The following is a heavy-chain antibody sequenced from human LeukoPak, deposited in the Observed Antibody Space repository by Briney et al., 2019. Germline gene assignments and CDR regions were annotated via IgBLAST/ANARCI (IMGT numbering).Heavy chain of an antibody. CDR2: ISAYNGNT. V-gene: IGHV1-18*01. J-gene: IGHJ6*02. CDR1: GYTFTSYG. D-gene: IGHD5-12*01. CDR3: AREEWLRGTYYYYYGMDV. Sequence: AASVTVSCKASGYTFTSYGMSWVRQAPGQGLEWMGWISAYNGNTNYAQKLQRRVTMTTDTSTSTAYMQLRSLRSDDTAVYYCAREEWLRGTYYYYYGMDVWGQGTTVTVSS.